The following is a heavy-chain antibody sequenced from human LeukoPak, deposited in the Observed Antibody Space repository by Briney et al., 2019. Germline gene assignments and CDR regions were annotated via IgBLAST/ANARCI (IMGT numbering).Heavy chain of an antibody. V-gene: IGHV4-59*08. CDR3: ARHTYYDILTGIDY. J-gene: IGHJ4*02. CDR1: GGSISSYY. Sequence: SETLSLTCAVSGGSISSYYWSWIRQPPGKGLEWIGYIYYSGSTNYNPSLKSRVTIPVDTSKNQFSLKLSSVTAADTAVYYCARHTYYDILTGIDYWGQGTLVTVSS. CDR2: IYYSGST. D-gene: IGHD3-9*01.